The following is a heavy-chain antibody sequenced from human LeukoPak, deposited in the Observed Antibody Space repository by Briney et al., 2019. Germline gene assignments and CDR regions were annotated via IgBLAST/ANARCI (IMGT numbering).Heavy chain of an antibody. D-gene: IGHD6-13*01. CDR3: ARGVLVLSPFDY. V-gene: IGHV1-69*05. J-gene: IGHJ4*02. CDR2: IIPIFGTA. Sequence: AASVKVSCKASGGTFSSYAISWVRQAPGQGLEWMGGIIPIFGTANYAQKFQGRVTITTDESTSTAYVELSSLRSEDTAVYYCARGVLVLSPFDYWGQGTLVTVSS. CDR1: GGTFSSYA.